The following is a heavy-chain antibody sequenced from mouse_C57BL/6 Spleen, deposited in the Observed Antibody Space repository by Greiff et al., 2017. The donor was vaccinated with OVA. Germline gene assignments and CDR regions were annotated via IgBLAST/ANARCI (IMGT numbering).Heavy chain of an antibody. J-gene: IGHJ1*03. Sequence: QVTLKVSGPELVKPGASVKISCKASGYAFSSSWMNWVKQRPGKGLEWIGRIYPGDGDTNYNGKFKGKATLTADKSSSTAYMQLSSLTSEDSAVYFCARRYFDVWGTGTTVTVSS. CDR2: IYPGDGDT. V-gene: IGHV1-82*01. CDR3: ARRYFDV. CDR1: GYAFSSSW.